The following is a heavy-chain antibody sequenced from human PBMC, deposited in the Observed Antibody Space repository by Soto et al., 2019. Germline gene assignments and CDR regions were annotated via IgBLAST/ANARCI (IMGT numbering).Heavy chain of an antibody. CDR2: IYPGDLDT. J-gene: IGHJ6*02. D-gene: IGHD6-19*01. Sequence: GESLKISCKGSGYSFTSYWIGWVRQTPGKGLEWLGIIYPGDLDTRYSSSFQGHVIISADKSSSTVSLQWSSLKASDTAMYYCARSIAVTGPYLSGLDVWGQGTPVTVSS. CDR3: ARSIAVTGPYLSGLDV. V-gene: IGHV5-51*01. CDR1: GYSFTSYW.